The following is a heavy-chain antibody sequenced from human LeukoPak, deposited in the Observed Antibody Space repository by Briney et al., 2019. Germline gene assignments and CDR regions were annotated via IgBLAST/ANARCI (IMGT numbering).Heavy chain of an antibody. CDR2: IYRGGST. Sequence: PGGSLRLSCAASGFTVSSNYMSWVRQAPGKGLEWVSVIYRGGSTYYAAAVKGRFTTTRSNSENTLYLQINSLRAEDTAVYYCARARGKYQRLLDAFDIWGQGTMVTVSS. CDR1: GFTVSSNY. CDR3: ARARGKYQRLLDAFDI. J-gene: IGHJ3*02. V-gene: IGHV3-53*01. D-gene: IGHD2-2*01.